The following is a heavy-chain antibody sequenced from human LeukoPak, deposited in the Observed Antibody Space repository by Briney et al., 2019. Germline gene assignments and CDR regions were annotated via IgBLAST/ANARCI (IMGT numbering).Heavy chain of an antibody. J-gene: IGHJ4*02. V-gene: IGHV4-34*01. CDR1: GGSFSVSY. D-gene: IGHD5-24*01. Sequence: PSETLSLTCAVSGGSFSVSYWSWIRQPPGKGLEWIGEINHSGSTNYNPSLKSRVTISVDTSKNQFSLKLSSVTAADTAVYYCAGEAQLRYLLYWGQGTLVTVSS. CDR2: INHSGST. CDR3: AGEAQLRYLLY.